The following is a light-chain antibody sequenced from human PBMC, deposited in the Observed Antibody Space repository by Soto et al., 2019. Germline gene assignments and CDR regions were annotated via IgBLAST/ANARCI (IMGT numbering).Light chain of an antibody. CDR3: QQYDSSRT. J-gene: IGKJ1*01. V-gene: IGKV3-20*01. CDR2: GAS. Sequence: EIVLTQSPGTLSLSPGERATLSCRASQSVSSSYLAWYQQKPGQAPRLLIYGASSRATGIPDRFSGSGSGTDFTLTISRLEPEDFAVYYCQQYDSSRTFGQGTRWISN. CDR1: QSVSSSY.